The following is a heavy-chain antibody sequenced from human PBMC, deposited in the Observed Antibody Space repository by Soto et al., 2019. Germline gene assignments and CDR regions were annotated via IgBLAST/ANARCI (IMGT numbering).Heavy chain of an antibody. Sequence: QVQLVESGGGVVQPGRSLRLSCAASGFTFSSYGMHWVRQAPGKGLEWVAVIWYDGSNKDYADSVKGRFTISRDNSKNTLYLQMNSLRAEDTAVYYCARGRTNYYYDSSGYYEGDYWGQGTLVTVSS. V-gene: IGHV3-33*01. CDR3: ARGRTNYYYDSSGYYEGDY. CDR1: GFTFSSYG. D-gene: IGHD3-22*01. CDR2: IWYDGSNK. J-gene: IGHJ4*02.